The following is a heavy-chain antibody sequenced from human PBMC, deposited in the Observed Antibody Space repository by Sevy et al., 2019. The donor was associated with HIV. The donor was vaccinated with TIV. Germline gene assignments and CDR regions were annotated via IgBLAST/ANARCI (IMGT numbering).Heavy chain of an antibody. Sequence: SETLSLTCSVSGGSITSSNYYWGWIRQPPGKGLEWIGCVYYTGLTYYNPSLQSRLTISVDTSKNQFSLNLNSVTAADTAIYYCAREPGGYDYDYGMDVWGQGTTVTVS. J-gene: IGHJ6*02. V-gene: IGHV4-39*02. CDR2: VYYTGLT. D-gene: IGHD5-12*01. CDR3: AREPGGYDYDYGMDV. CDR1: GGSITSSNYY.